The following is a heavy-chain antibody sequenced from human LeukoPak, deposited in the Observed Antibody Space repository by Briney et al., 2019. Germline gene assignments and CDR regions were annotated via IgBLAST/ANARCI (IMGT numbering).Heavy chain of an antibody. CDR1: GFIFSSYS. CDR2: IKRDGSEK. V-gene: IGHV3-7*03. Sequence: PGGSLRLSCAASGFIFSSYSMSWVRQAPGKGLEWVANIKRDGSEKYYVDSVKGRFTISRDNAKNSLDLQMNSLRVEDTAVYYCARLGPASSGWPESFDYWGQGTLVTVSS. J-gene: IGHJ4*02. CDR3: ARLGPASSGWPESFDY. D-gene: IGHD6-19*01.